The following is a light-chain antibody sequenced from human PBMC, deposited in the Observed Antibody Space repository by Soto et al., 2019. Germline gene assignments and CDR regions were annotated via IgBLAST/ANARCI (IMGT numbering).Light chain of an antibody. V-gene: IGLV4-69*02. CDR2: LDSDGSH. CDR1: SGHSSYD. Sequence: QTVVTQSPSASASLGASVKLTCTLSSGHSSYDIAWHQQQPEKGPRYLMKLDSDGSHSRGDGIPDRFSGSSSGAERYVTISSLQSEDEADYYCQTWGPGFVLFGGGTKLTVL. CDR3: QTWGPGFVL. J-gene: IGLJ2*01.